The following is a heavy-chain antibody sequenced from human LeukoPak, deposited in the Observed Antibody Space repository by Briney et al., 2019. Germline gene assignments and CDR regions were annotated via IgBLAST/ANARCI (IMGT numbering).Heavy chain of an antibody. V-gene: IGHV3-15*01. CDR3: TTDIVLMVYAIRCGY. J-gene: IGHJ4*02. CDR1: GFTFSNAW. D-gene: IGHD2-8*01. Sequence: GGSLRLSCAASGFTFSNAWMSWVRQAPGKGLEWVGRIKSKTDGGTTDYAAPVKGRFTISRDDSKNTLYLQMNSLKTEDTAVYYCTTDIVLMVYAIRCGYWRQGTLVTVSS. CDR2: IKSKTDGGTT.